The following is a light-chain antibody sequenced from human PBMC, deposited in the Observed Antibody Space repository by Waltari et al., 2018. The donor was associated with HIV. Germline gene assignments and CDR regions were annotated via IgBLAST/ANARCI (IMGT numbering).Light chain of an antibody. Sequence: QSVLTQPPSASGTPGQRVTISCSGSTSNIGTNTVNWYQQLPGTAPKRIIYGGTQRPSGVPVRFSGSKSDTSASLAISGLQSDDEANYYCATWDDSLNGPLFGGGTKLTVL. CDR2: GGT. J-gene: IGLJ2*01. V-gene: IGLV1-44*01. CDR1: TSNIGTNT. CDR3: ATWDDSLNGPL.